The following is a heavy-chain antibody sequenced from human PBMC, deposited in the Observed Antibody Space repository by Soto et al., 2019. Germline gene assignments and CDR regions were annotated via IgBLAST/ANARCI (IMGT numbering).Heavy chain of an antibody. J-gene: IGHJ6*02. CDR1: PGPFSSHA. Sequence: SWKVSGQGSPGPFSSHAITWGRHAPGQGVEGMGGIIPIFGTANYAQKFQGRVTITADESTSTAYMELSSLRSEDTAVYYCARGRAERYYYGMDVWGQGTTVTVSS. D-gene: IGHD3-10*01. V-gene: IGHV1-69*01. CDR2: IIPIFGTA. CDR3: ARGRAERYYYGMDV.